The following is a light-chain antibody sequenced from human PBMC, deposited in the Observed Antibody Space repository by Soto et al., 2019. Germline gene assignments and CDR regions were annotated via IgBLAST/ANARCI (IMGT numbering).Light chain of an antibody. CDR2: EVS. Sequence: QSALTQPASVSWSPGHSSTISCTGTSSDVGGYNYVSWYQQHPGKAPKLMIYEVSNRPSGVSNRSSGSKSGNTASLTISGLQAEDEADYYCSSYTSSSTPYVFGTGTKVTVL. CDR3: SSYTSSSTPYV. V-gene: IGLV2-14*01. J-gene: IGLJ1*01. CDR1: SSDVGGYNY.